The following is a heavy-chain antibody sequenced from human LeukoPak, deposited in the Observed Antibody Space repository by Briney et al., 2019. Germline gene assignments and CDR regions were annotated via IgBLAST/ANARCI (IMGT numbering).Heavy chain of an antibody. CDR2: ISYDGSNK. V-gene: IGHV3-30*18. CDR3: AKDYTVTTPLYYFDY. Sequence: GGSLRLSCAASGFTFSSYGMHWVRQAPGKGLEWVAVISYDGSNKYYADSVKGRFTISRDNSKNTLYLQMNSLRAEDTAVHYCAKDYTVTTPLYYFDYWGQGTLVTVSS. J-gene: IGHJ4*02. D-gene: IGHD4-17*01. CDR1: GFTFSSYG.